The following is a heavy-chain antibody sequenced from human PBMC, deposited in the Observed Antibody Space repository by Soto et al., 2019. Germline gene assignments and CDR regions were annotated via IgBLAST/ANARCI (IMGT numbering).Heavy chain of an antibody. Sequence: EVQLLESGGGLVQPGGSLRLSCVASGFTFSSYAMRWVRQAPGKGLEWVSAISCSGGSTYYADSVKGRFTISRDNSKNTLYLHINSLRAAATAVYYCPRRGSGNSYDYWGQGTMITVSS. D-gene: IGHD1-26*01. CDR1: GFTFSSYA. J-gene: IGHJ4*02. V-gene: IGHV3-23*01. CDR3: PRRGSGNSYDY. CDR2: ISCSGGST.